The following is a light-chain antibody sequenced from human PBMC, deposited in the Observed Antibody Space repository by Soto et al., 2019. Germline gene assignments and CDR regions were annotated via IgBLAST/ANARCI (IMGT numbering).Light chain of an antibody. Sequence: EIGLTQSPSTPSFSPGERATLSCRASQRVSSYLAWYEQTPGQAPRFLTDDGCNRATGIPAMFSRSQSGTDFTLTISRLQSKDFPVYFCQQYHIWPSWPFGQGTKVDIK. CDR3: QQYHIWPSWP. V-gene: IGKV3-11*01. CDR1: QRVSSY. J-gene: IGKJ1*01. CDR2: DGC.